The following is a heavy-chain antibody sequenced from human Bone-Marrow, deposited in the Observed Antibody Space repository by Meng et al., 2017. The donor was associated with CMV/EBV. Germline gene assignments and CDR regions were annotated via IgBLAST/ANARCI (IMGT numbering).Heavy chain of an antibody. D-gene: IGHD6-13*01. CDR2: ISSSSSYI. Sequence: GESLKISCAASGFTFSSYSMNWVRQAPGKGLEWVSSISSSSSYIYYADSVKGRFTISRDNAKNSLYLQMNSLRAEDTAVYYCARGGAGTDGMDVWGQGTTVT. CDR3: ARGGAGTDGMDV. J-gene: IGHJ6*02. CDR1: GFTFSSYS. V-gene: IGHV3-21*01.